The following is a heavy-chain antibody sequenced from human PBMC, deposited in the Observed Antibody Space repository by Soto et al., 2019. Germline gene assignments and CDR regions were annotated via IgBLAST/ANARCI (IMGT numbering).Heavy chain of an antibody. CDR3: ARVSTTVTDY. J-gene: IGHJ4*02. CDR1: GGSISSYY. V-gene: IGHV4-59*06. D-gene: IGHD4-17*01. CDR2: IYYSGST. Sequence: SXTLSLTCTVSGGSISSYYWSWIRQPPGKGLEWIGYIYYSGSTYYNPSLKSRVTISVDTSKNQFSLKLSSVTAADTAVYYCARVSTTVTDYWGQGTLVTVSS.